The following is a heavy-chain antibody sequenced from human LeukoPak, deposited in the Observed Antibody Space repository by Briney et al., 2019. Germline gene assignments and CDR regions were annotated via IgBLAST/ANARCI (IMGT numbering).Heavy chain of an antibody. V-gene: IGHV3-7*01. CDR1: GFTFSNYW. CDR2: IKQDGSDT. D-gene: IGHD2-21*02. CDR3: TSWGDTTAEYFQR. J-gene: IGHJ1*01. Sequence: GGSLRLSCVDSGFTFSNYWMNWVRQAPGKGLEWLANIKQDGSDTHYVDSVKGRFTISRDNSKNSLYLQMNSLRVEDTAVYYCTSWGDTTAEYFQRWGQGTLVTVSS.